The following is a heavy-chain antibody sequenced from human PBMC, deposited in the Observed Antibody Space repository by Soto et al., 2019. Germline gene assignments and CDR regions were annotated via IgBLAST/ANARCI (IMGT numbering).Heavy chain of an antibody. D-gene: IGHD3-16*01. CDR1: GFTFSSYA. J-gene: IGHJ4*02. V-gene: IGHV3-30-3*01. CDR2: ISYDGSNK. CDR3: ARDQAPGGSYLAN. Sequence: GGSLRLSCAASGFTFSSYAMHWVRQAPGKGLEWVAVISYDGSNKYYADSVKGRFTISRDNSKNTLYLQMNSLRAEDTAVYYCARDQAPGGSYLANWGQGTLVTVSS.